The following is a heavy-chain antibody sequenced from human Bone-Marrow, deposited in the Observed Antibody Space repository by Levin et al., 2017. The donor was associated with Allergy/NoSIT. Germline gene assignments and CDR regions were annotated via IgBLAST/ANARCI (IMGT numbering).Heavy chain of an antibody. CDR1: GGSSSDYY. CDR3: ARGFGYFDTLSQSYYFDQ. Sequence: LSFICVVHGGSSSDYYWSWIRQSPGPFLSFLVALPPPSPPPSHPSLKSRVTISLDTSKNEFSLRLKSVTAADTAVFFCARGFGYFDTLSQSYYFDQWGQGTLVTVSS. J-gene: IGHJ4*02. CDR2: LPPPSPP. V-gene: IGHV4-34*01. D-gene: IGHD3-9*01.